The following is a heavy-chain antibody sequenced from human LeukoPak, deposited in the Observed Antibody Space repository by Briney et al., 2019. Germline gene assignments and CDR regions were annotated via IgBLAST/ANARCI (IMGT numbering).Heavy chain of an antibody. D-gene: IGHD1-26*01. CDR1: GFTVSSNY. Sequence: GGSLRLSCAASGFTVSSNYMSWVRQAPGKGLEGVSVIYSGGSTYYADSVKGRFTISRHNSKNTLYLQMNSLRAEDTAVYYCARDSGSYYLDYWGQGTLVTVSS. J-gene: IGHJ4*02. CDR2: IYSGGST. CDR3: ARDSGSYYLDY. V-gene: IGHV3-53*04.